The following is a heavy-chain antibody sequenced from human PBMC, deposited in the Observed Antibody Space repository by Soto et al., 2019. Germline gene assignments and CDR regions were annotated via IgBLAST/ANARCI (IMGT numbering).Heavy chain of an antibody. V-gene: IGHV3-66*01. Sequence: PGGPLRLSGAASGFTVSSNYMSWVRQAPGKGREWVSVIYSGGSTDYADSVKGRFTISRDNSKNTLYLQMNSLRAEDTAVYYCARGSPAKYSSSCYPDDYWGQGTLVTVSS. CDR2: IYSGGST. CDR1: GFTVSSNY. CDR3: ARGSPAKYSSSCYPDDY. J-gene: IGHJ4*02. D-gene: IGHD6-13*01.